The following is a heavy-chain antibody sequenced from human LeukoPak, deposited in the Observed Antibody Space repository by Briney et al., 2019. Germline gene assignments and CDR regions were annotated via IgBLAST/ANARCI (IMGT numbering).Heavy chain of an antibody. CDR3: ARLSSGSYYTFFDY. D-gene: IGHD3-10*01. CDR2: IYYSGST. CDR1: GGSISSYY. J-gene: IGHJ4*02. Sequence: SETLSLTCTVSGGSISSYYWSRIRQPPGKGLEWIGYIYYSGSTNYNPSLKSRVTISVDTSKNQFSLKLSSVTAADTAVYYCARLSSGSYYTFFDYWGQGTLVTVSS. V-gene: IGHV4-59*08.